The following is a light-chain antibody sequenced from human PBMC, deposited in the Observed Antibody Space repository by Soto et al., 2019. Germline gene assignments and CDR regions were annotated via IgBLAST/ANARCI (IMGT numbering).Light chain of an antibody. CDR1: SSDVGGYNY. CDR2: EVS. Sequence: QSALTQPASVSGSPGQSITISCTGTSSDVGGYNYVSWYQQHPGKVPRLMIYEVSNRPSGLSNRFSGSKSDNTASLTISGLQAEDEADYYCSSYTSSNTWGFGGGTQLTVL. J-gene: IGLJ3*02. CDR3: SSYTSSNTWG. V-gene: IGLV2-14*01.